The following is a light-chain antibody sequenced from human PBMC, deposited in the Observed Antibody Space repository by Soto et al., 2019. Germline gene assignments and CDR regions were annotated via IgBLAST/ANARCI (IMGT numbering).Light chain of an antibody. J-gene: IGKJ1*01. CDR1: QNVGSS. Sequence: EIVMTQSPATLSVSPGERATLSCRASQNVGSSLAWYQQKPGQAPRLLIYGVSTRATGIPARFSGSGSGTEFTLTISSLQSEDFAVYYCQQHDNWPPWTFGQGTKVEIK. CDR2: GVS. CDR3: QQHDNWPPWT. V-gene: IGKV3-15*01.